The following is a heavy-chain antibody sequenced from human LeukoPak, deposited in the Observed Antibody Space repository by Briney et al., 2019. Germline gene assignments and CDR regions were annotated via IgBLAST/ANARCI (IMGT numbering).Heavy chain of an antibody. Sequence: PGRSLRLSCAASGFTFSSYGMHWVRQAPGKGLEGVAVISYDGSNKYYADPVKGRFTISRDNSKNTLYLQMNSLRAEDTAVYYCAKGPSYSSRYGVEYWGQGPLVTVSS. CDR3: AKGPSYSSRYGVEY. V-gene: IGHV3-30*18. CDR1: GFTFSSYG. J-gene: IGHJ4*02. D-gene: IGHD6-19*01. CDR2: ISYDGSNK.